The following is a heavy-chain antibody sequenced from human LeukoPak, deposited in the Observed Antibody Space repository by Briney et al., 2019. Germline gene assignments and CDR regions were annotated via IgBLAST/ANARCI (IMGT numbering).Heavy chain of an antibody. D-gene: IGHD2-15*01. J-gene: IGHJ6*02. V-gene: IGHV4-4*02. CDR1: GGSISSGWC. Sequence: SGTLSLTCAISGGSISSGWCWSWVRQPPAKGLEWIGEIYHSGSTNYNPSLKSRVTISVDTSKNQFSLKLSSVTAADTAVYYCARGPYRARYCSGGSCRRYYYGMDVWGQGTTVTVSS. CDR3: ARGPYRARYCSGGSCRRYYYGMDV. CDR2: IYHSGST.